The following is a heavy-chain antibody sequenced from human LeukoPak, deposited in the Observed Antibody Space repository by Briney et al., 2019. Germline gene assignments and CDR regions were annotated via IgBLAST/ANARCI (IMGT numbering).Heavy chain of an antibody. J-gene: IGHJ4*02. D-gene: IGHD6-13*01. CDR2: ISYDGSNK. CDR1: GFTFSTYG. CDR3: AKERSSSWSAVDY. Sequence: PGRSLRLSCAASGFTFSTYGMHWVRQAPGKGLEWVALISYDGSNKYYADSVKGRFTISRDNSKDTVYLQVNSLRAEDTAVYYCAKERSSSWSAVDYWGQGTLVTVSS. V-gene: IGHV3-30*18.